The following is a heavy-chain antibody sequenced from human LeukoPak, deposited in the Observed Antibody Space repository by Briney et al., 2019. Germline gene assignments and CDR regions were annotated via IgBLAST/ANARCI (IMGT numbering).Heavy chain of an antibody. D-gene: IGHD2-21*02. CDR2: ITFDGRSK. J-gene: IGHJ4*02. V-gene: IGHV3-30*18. CDR1: GFTFSSYA. Sequence: GGSLRLSCATSGFTFSSYAMSWVRQAPGKGLEWVAEITFDGRSKYYTDSVKGRFTISRDNIKNTLYLEMNSLTAEDTAVYYCAKGVTENDFYHYWGQGTLVTVSS. CDR3: AKGVTENDFYHY.